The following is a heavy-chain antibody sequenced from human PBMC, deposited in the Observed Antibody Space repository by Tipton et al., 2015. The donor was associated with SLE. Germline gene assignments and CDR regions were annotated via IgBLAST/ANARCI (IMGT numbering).Heavy chain of an antibody. CDR2: IYDSGST. CDR3: ARDVEDLRSSPPAHGFDI. J-gene: IGHJ3*02. Sequence: LRLSCTVSGDSISGHYRSWIRQPPGKGLEWIGYIYDSGSTSYNPSLKSRVTISEDTSKQQFSLKLTSLTAADTAVYYCARDVEDLRSSPPAHGFDIWGQGTMVTVSS. D-gene: IGHD4-17*01. V-gene: IGHV4-59*11. CDR1: GDSISGHY.